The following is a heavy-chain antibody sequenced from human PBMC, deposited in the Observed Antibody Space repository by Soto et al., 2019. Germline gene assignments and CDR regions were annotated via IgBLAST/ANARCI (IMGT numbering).Heavy chain of an antibody. CDR1: GFTFDDYA. V-gene: IGHV3-9*01. CDR3: AKEPMDV. CDR2: ISWNSGSI. J-gene: IGHJ6*03. Sequence: EVQLVESGGGLVQPGRSLRLSCAASGFTFDDYAMHWVRQAPGKGLEWVSGISWNSGSIGYAGSVKGRFTISRDNAKNSLYLQMNRLRAEDTALYYCAKEPMDVWGKGTTVTVSS.